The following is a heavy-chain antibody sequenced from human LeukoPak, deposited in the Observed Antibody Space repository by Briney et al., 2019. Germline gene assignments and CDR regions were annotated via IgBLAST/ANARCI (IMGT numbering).Heavy chain of an antibody. CDR3: IKDLAYESSGYVFDS. D-gene: IGHD3-22*01. Sequence: GGSLRLSCAAWGFTCEDYTMHWVRQAPGKTLEWVSIVSWDGTTYYTDSVKGRFTISRDNGKNSLYLQKDTLRSEDTALYGFIKDLAYESSGYVFDSWGQGTLVTVSS. CDR2: VSWDGTT. CDR1: GFTCEDYT. J-gene: IGHJ4*02. V-gene: IGHV3-43*01.